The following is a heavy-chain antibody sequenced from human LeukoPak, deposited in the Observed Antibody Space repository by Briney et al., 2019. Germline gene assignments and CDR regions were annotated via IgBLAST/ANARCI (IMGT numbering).Heavy chain of an antibody. Sequence: PSETLSLTCAVYGGSLSGYYWSWIRQPPGKGLEWIGGINHSGSTNYNPSLKSRVTISVDTSKNQFSLKLSFVTAADTAVYYCARGSPSSVAVDYWGQGTLVTVSS. CDR1: GGSLSGYY. V-gene: IGHV4-34*01. CDR3: ARGSPSSVAVDY. CDR2: INHSGST. J-gene: IGHJ4*02. D-gene: IGHD6-19*01.